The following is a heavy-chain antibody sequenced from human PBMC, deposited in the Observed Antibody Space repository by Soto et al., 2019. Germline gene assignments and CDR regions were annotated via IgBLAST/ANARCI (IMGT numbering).Heavy chain of an antibody. CDR1: GYTFTTYW. V-gene: IGHV5-51*01. J-gene: IGHJ6*02. Sequence: GESVKISCXGSGYTFTTYWIGWVRQMPGKGLEWMGIIYPGDSDTKYNPSFQGQVTISADKSITITYLRWTSLKASDTAIYYCAASIFYYGMDVWGQGTTVTVSS. CDR3: AASIFYYGMDV. CDR2: IYPGDSDT.